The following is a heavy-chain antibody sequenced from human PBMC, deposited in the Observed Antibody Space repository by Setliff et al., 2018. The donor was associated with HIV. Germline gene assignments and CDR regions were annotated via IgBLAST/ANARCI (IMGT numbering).Heavy chain of an antibody. Sequence: GGSLRLSCAASGFTFATYAMNWVRQAPGKGLEWVSTITDSGDSTYYADSVKGRLTISRDNSKNTLYLQMNSLTDADTALYYCVKVPGPGIVRYFDYWGQGTLVTVSS. J-gene: IGHJ4*02. CDR3: VKVPGPGIVRYFDY. V-gene: IGHV3-23*01. CDR2: ITDSGDST. CDR1: GFTFATYA. D-gene: IGHD3-22*01.